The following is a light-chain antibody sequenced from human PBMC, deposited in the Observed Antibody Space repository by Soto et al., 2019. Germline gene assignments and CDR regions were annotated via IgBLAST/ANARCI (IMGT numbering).Light chain of an antibody. J-gene: IGLJ2*01. CDR1: SSDIGAGYD. V-gene: IGLV1-40*01. CDR2: VNN. Sequence: QPVLTQPPSVSGAPGQRVTIPCTGSSSDIGAGYDVHWYRQLPGTAPKLLIYVNNNRPSGVPDRFSGSKSGTSASLAITGLQAEDEADYYCQSYDSSLRDVVFGGGTKLTVL. CDR3: QSYDSSLRDVV.